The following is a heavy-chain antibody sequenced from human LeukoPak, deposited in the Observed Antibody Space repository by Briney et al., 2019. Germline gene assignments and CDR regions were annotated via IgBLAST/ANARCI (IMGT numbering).Heavy chain of an antibody. CDR1: GGSISSSSSY. CDR3: ARHRSGWLQSSFDY. CDR2: IYYSGSS. J-gene: IGHJ4*02. D-gene: IGHD5-24*01. V-gene: IGHV4-39*01. Sequence: PSETLSLTCSVSGGSISSSSSYWGWIRQPPGKGLEWIGSIYYSGSSFDNPALKSRVTISGDTSKNQFSLTLSSVTAADTAVYYCARHRSGWLQSSFDYWGQGTLVTVSS.